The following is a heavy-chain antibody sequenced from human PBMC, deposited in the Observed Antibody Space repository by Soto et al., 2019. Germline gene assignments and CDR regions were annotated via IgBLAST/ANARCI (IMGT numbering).Heavy chain of an antibody. V-gene: IGHV6-1*01. J-gene: IGHJ6*02. CDR3: ARDPGGITMVRGVIITRDYYGMDV. D-gene: IGHD3-10*01. CDR2: TYYRPKWYN. CDR1: GDSVSSNSAA. Sequence: SQTLSLTCAISGDSVSSNSAAWNWIRQSPSRGLEWLGRTYYRPKWYNDYAVSVKSRITINPDTSKNQFSLQLNSVTPEGTAVYYCARDPGGITMVRGVIITRDYYGMDVWGQGTTVTVSS.